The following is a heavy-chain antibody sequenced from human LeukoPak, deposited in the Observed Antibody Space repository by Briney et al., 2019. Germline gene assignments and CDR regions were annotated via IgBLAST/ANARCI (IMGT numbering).Heavy chain of an antibody. J-gene: IGHJ4*02. V-gene: IGHV4-39*07. CDR1: GGSISSSSYY. CDR2: IYYSGST. CDR3: ARRGNIAARDSRDY. D-gene: IGHD6-6*01. Sequence: PSETLSLTCTVSGGSISSSSYYWGWIRQPPGKGLEWIGSIYYSGSTYYNPSLKSRVTISVDTSKNQFSLKLSSVTAADTAVYYCARRGNIAARDSRDYWGQGTLVTVSS.